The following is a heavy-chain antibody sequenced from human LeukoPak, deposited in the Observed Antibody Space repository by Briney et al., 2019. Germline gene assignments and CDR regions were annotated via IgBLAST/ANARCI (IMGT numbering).Heavy chain of an antibody. D-gene: IGHD3-10*01. Sequence: GGSLRLSCAASGFTFSSYPMTWVRQAPAKGLEWVSTVCSSAGDTHYADSVKGRFTISRDNSKNSLYLQMNSLRAEDTAVYYCAKYYSTSGSSGGRVFDYWGQGSLVTVSS. CDR2: VCSSAGDT. J-gene: IGHJ4*02. V-gene: IGHV3-23*01. CDR1: GFTFSSYP. CDR3: AKYYSTSGSSGGRVFDY.